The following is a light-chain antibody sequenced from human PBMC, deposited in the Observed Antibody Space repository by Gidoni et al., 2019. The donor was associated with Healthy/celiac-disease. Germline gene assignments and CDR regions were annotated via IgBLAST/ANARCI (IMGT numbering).Light chain of an antibody. CDR2: SNT. CDR1: SSNIGSNT. Sequence: QSVLTQPPSAYGTPGQRVTISCSGSSSNIGSNTVNWYQQLPGTAPKLLIYSNTQRPSAVPARFSGSKSGTSASLAISGLQSEDEADYYCAAWDDSLDGWVFGGGTKLTVL. CDR3: AAWDDSLDGWV. V-gene: IGLV1-44*01. J-gene: IGLJ3*02.